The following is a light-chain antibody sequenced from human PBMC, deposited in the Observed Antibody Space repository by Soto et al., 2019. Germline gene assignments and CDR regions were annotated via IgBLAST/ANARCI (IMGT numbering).Light chain of an antibody. V-gene: IGKV3-20*01. CDR3: QQYGSSPWT. Sequence: EIGSTQSPGTLSLSPGERATLSCRASQSVSSNYLAWYQQKPGQAPRPLIYGASSRATGIPDRFSGSGAGTDFTLTISRLESEDFAVYYCQQYGSSPWTFGQGTKVEIK. CDR1: QSVSSNY. J-gene: IGKJ1*01. CDR2: GAS.